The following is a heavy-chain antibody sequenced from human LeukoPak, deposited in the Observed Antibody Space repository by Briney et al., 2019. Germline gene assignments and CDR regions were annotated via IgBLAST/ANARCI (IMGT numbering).Heavy chain of an antibody. Sequence: GGSLRLSCAASGFTFSSYGMHWVRQAPGKGLEWVAFIRYDGSNKYYADSVKGRLTISRDNSKNTLFLQMNSLRAEDTAVYYCAKDLFFHDSSGYYYGFDYWGQGTLVTVSS. D-gene: IGHD3-22*01. CDR3: AKDLFFHDSSGYYYGFDY. CDR1: GFTFSSYG. J-gene: IGHJ4*02. CDR2: IRYDGSNK. V-gene: IGHV3-30*02.